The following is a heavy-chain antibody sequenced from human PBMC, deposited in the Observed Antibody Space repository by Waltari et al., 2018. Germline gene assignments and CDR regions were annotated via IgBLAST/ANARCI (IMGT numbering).Heavy chain of an antibody. CDR2: ISSSSSYI. CDR3: ARGISGSPDPYYFDY. D-gene: IGHD1-26*01. J-gene: IGHJ4*02. Sequence: EVQLVESGGGLVKPGGSLRLSCAASGFTFSSYSMNWVRQAPGKGLEWVSSISSSSSYIYYADSVKGRFTISRDNAKNSLYLQMNSLRAEDTAVYYCARGISGSPDPYYFDYWGQGTLVTVSS. V-gene: IGHV3-21*01. CDR1: GFTFSSYS.